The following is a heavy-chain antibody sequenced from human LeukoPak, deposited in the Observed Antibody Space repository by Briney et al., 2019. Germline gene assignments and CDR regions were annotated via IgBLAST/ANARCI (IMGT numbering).Heavy chain of an antibody. J-gene: IGHJ4*02. Sequence: GSLRLSWAASGIIFSGYCISRVRPAPGKGLEVVSGICGSGGSTYYADSVKGRFTISRDNSKNTLYLQMNSLRAEDTAVYYCTKGSSSGWSGDYLDYWGQGTLVTVSS. V-gene: IGHV3-23*01. CDR2: ICGSGGST. D-gene: IGHD6-19*01. CDR3: TKGSSSGWSGDYLDY. CDR1: GIIFSGYC.